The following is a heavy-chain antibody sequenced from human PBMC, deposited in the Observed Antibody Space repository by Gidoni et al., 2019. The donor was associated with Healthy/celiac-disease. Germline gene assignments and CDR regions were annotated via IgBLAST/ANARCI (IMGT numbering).Heavy chain of an antibody. Sequence: EVQLLESGGGLVQTGGSLRLACAASGFNFSSYAMSWVRQVPVKGLEWVSAISGCGGSTYYPDSVKGRFTIARDNSKNTLYLQMNSLRAEDTAVYYCALRLGYCSSTSSSYSGSYFDYWGQGTLVTVSS. D-gene: IGHD2-2*01. V-gene: IGHV3-23*01. CDR2: ISGCGGST. CDR3: ALRLGYCSSTSSSYSGSYFDY. J-gene: IGHJ4*02. CDR1: GFNFSSYA.